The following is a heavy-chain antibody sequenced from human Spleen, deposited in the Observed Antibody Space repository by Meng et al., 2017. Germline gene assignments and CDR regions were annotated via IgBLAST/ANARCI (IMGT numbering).Heavy chain of an antibody. J-gene: IGHJ3*02. V-gene: IGHV3-48*03. CDR3: ATYYESTYGDGFDI. CDR2: SSGSGSTK. CDR1: GFTFSNYG. D-gene: IGHD3-22*01. Sequence: GESLKISCAASGFTFSNYGVNWVRQAPGQGLEWVSYSSGSGSTKFYADSVKGRFTISRDNAKNSLYLQMNSLRAEDTAVYYCATYYESTYGDGFDIWGQGTMVTVSS.